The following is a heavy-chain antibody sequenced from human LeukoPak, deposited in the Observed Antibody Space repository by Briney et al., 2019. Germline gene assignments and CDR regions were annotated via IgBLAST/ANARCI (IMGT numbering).Heavy chain of an antibody. CDR2: ISAYNGNT. J-gene: IGHJ6*02. D-gene: IGHD2-15*01. V-gene: IGHV1-18*01. CDR1: GYTFTSYG. Sequence: ASVNVSCKASGYTFTSYGISWVRQAPGQGLEWMGWISAYNGNTNYAQKLQGRVTMTTDTSTSTAYMELRSLRSDGTAVYYCARGIVVVVAAVHYYYYGMDVWGQGTTVTVSS. CDR3: ARGIVVVVAAVHYYYYGMDV.